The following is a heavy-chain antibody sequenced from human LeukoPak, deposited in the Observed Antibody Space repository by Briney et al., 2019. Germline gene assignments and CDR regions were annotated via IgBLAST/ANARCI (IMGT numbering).Heavy chain of an antibody. V-gene: IGHV4-34*01. Sequence: SETLSLTCAVYGGSFSGYYWNWIRQPPGKGLEWIGEINHSGSTNYNPSLKSRVTISVDTSKNQFSLKLSSVTAADTAGYYCARGGYSYGYSDYWGQGTLVTVSS. CDR3: ARGGYSYGYSDY. J-gene: IGHJ4*02. CDR1: GGSFSGYY. CDR2: INHSGST. D-gene: IGHD5-18*01.